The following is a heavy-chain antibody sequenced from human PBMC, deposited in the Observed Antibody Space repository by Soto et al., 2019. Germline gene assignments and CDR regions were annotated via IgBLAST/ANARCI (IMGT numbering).Heavy chain of an antibody. Sequence: EVQLVETGGGLIQPGGSLRLSCAASGFTVSSNYMSWVRQAPGKGLEWVSVIYSGGSTYYADSVKGRFTISRDNSKNTLYLQMNSLRAEDSAVYYCARAGDSSWGGGVFDYWGQGTLVTVSS. D-gene: IGHD6-13*01. CDR3: ARAGDSSWGGGVFDY. CDR1: GFTVSSNY. CDR2: IYSGGST. J-gene: IGHJ4*02. V-gene: IGHV3-53*02.